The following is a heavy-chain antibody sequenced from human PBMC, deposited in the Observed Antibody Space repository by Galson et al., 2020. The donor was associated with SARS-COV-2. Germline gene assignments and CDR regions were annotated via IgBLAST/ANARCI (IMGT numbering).Heavy chain of an antibody. V-gene: IGHV1-69*06. J-gene: IGHJ6*02. CDR2: TIPLFGTA. CDR1: GGTFRKFV. Sequence: SVTVSCKASGGTFRKFVISWVRQVPGHGLEWMGGTIPLFGTANYAHKFQGRVTITADTSTRTAYMELSSLRSDDTAVYYCARAYYSDTSDDQSDFYYYGMDVWGQGTTVTVSS. D-gene: IGHD3-22*01. CDR3: ARAYYSDTSDDQSDFYYYGMDV.